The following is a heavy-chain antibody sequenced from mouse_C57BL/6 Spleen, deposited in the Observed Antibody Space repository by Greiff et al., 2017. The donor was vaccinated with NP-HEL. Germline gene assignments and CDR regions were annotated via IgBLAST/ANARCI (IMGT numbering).Heavy chain of an antibody. CDR1: GYTFTSYW. Sequence: QVQLQQPGAELVKPGASVKLSCKASGYTFTSYWMHWVKQRPGQGLEWIGMIHPTSGSTNYNEKFKSKATLTVDKSSSTAYMQLSSLTSEDSAGYYCARKDYDYFDDWGQGTTLTVSS. J-gene: IGHJ2*01. D-gene: IGHD1-1*01. CDR2: IHPTSGST. CDR3: ARKDYDYFDD. V-gene: IGHV1-64*01.